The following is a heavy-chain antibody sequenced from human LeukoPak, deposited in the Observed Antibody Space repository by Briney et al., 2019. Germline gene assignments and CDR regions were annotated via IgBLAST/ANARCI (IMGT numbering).Heavy chain of an antibody. J-gene: IGHJ4*02. CDR1: GFTFSSYW. V-gene: IGHV3-7*01. Sequence: GGSLRLSCAASGFTFSSYWMSWVRQAPGKGLEWVANIKQDGSEKYYVDSVKGRFTISRDNAKNSLYLQMNSLRAEDTAVYHCARETGYSSSWYGGFFDYWGQGTLVTVSS. CDR2: IKQDGSEK. D-gene: IGHD6-13*01. CDR3: ARETGYSSSWYGGFFDY.